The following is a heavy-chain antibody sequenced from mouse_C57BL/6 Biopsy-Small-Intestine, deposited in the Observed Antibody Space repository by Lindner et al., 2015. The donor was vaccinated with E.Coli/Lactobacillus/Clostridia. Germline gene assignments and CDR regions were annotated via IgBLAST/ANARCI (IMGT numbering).Heavy chain of an antibody. V-gene: IGHV5-17*01. J-gene: IGHJ4*01. CDR1: GFTFSDYG. Sequence: VQLQESGGGLVKPGGSLKLSCAASGFTFSDYGMHWVRQAPEKGLEWVACISSGSSTIYYADTVKGRFTISRDNAKNTPFLQMTSLRSEDTAMYYCASNGYYYAMDYWGQGTSVTVSS. CDR2: ISSGSSTI. D-gene: IGHD2-2*01. CDR3: ASNGYYYAMDY.